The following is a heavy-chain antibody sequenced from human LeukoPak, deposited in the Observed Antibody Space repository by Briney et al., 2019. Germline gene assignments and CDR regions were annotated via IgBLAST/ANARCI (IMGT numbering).Heavy chain of an antibody. V-gene: IGHV5-51*01. CDR3: ARRLHCSSTSCYNVPRDYYGMDV. CDR2: IYPGDSDT. CDR1: GSSFTSYW. Sequence: GESLKISCKGSGSSFTSYWIGWVRQMPGKGLEWMGIIYPGDSDTRYSPSFQGQVTISADKSISTAYLQWSSLKASDTAMYYCARRLHCSSTSCYNVPRDYYGMDVWGQGTTVTVSS. D-gene: IGHD2-2*02. J-gene: IGHJ6*02.